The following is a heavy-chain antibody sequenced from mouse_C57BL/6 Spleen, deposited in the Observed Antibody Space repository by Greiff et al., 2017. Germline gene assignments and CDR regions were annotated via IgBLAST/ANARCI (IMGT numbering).Heavy chain of an antibody. Sequence: VQLQQSGPELVKPGASVKISCTASGFSFTGSYMHWVLQSHGNILDWIGYIFPYNGVSSYNQKFKGKVTLTVDKSPSTAYMELRSLTSEVSAVYYCATRRAYGAVRYFDVWGTGTTVTVSS. CDR2: IFPYNGVS. J-gene: IGHJ1*03. D-gene: IGHD1-2*01. CDR3: ATRRAYGAVRYFDV. CDR1: GFSFTGSY. V-gene: IGHV1-31*01.